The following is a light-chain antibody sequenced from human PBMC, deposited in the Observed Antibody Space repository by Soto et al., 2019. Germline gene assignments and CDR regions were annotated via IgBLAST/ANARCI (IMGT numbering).Light chain of an antibody. J-gene: IGKJ4*01. CDR2: ATS. CDR1: QSISNY. CDR3: QQSYSIPLT. V-gene: IGKV1-39*01. Sequence: DIQMTQSPSSLSASVGDRVTITCRARQSISNYLNWYQQKPGKAPKLLIYATSSLQSGVPSRFSGSGSGTDFTLTISSLQPEDFATYYCQQSYSIPLTFGGGTNVEIK.